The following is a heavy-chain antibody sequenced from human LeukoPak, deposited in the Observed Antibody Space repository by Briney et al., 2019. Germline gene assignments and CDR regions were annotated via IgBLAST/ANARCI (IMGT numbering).Heavy chain of an antibody. Sequence: ASVKVSCKASGYTFTSYGISWVRQAPGQGLEWMGWISAYNGNTNYAQKLQGRVTMATDTSTSTAYMELRSLRSDDTAVYYCARKSGMVRVYWFDPWGQGTLVTVSS. CDR2: ISAYNGNT. CDR1: GYTFTSYG. D-gene: IGHD3-10*01. CDR3: ARKSGMVRVYWFDP. V-gene: IGHV1-18*01. J-gene: IGHJ5*02.